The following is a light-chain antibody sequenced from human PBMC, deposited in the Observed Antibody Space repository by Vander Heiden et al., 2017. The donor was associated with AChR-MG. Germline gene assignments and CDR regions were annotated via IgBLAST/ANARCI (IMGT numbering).Light chain of an antibody. CDR3: QHDNFWYT. J-gene: IGKJ2*01. CDR2: GAS. V-gene: IGKV3-15*01. Sequence: EIVMTQSPVTLSVSPGERATLSCRASQSVSSNLAWYQQKPGQAPRLLVYGASTRANGIPDRFSGSGSGTEFTLTIISLQSEDFAVYYWQHDNFWYTFGQRTKLEIK. CDR1: QSVSSN.